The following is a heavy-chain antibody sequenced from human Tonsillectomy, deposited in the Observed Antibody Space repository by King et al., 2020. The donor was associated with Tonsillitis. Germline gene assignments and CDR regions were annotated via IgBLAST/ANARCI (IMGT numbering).Heavy chain of an antibody. V-gene: IGHV4-39*01. J-gene: IGHJ4*02. CDR1: GGSISSSSYY. Sequence: LQLQESGPGLVRPSETLSLTCTVSGGSISSSSYYWGWIRQPPGNGLEWIGSIYYSGSTYYNPSLKSLVTISVDTSKNQFSLKLSSVTAADTAVYYCASTPYYDFWSGYPRFDYWGQGTLVTVSS. CDR2: IYYSGST. D-gene: IGHD3-3*01. CDR3: ASTPYYDFWSGYPRFDY.